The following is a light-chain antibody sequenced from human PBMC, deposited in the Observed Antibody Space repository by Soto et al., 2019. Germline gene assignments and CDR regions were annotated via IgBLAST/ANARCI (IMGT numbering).Light chain of an antibody. V-gene: IGKV3-11*01. Sequence: EIVLTQSPATLSLSPGERATLSCRASQSVSSYLAWYQQKPGQAPRLLIYDASNRATGIPARFSGSGSGTDFTINSSNLEPEDFADYYCQQRNNGAHFGQGTRLEIK. CDR3: QQRNNGAH. CDR1: QSVSSY. CDR2: DAS. J-gene: IGKJ5*01.